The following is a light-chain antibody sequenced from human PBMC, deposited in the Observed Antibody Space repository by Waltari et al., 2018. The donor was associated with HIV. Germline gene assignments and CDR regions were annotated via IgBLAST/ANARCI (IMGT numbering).Light chain of an antibody. CDR3: QSADSSGTYVV. J-gene: IGLJ2*01. V-gene: IGLV3-25*03. CDR2: KDN. Sequence: SYELTQPPSVSVSPGQTARITCSGDALPKKYAYWYQQKPGQAPVVVIYKDNERPSGSPERFSGSSSGTTATLTISGVQAEDEADYYCQSADSSGTYVVFGGGTKLTVL. CDR1: ALPKKY.